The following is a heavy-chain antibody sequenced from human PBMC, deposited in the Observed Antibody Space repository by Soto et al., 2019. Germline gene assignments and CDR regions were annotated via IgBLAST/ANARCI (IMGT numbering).Heavy chain of an antibody. CDR2: INPNTGGT. Sequence: CXASGSTFTGYYIYWLRQAPGEVLEWMAWINPNTGGTNYAQRFQGRVTLTRDTSISTAYMELSGLRSGDTAVYYCARELSLSAYVKWYYGTDVWGQGTTVTVSS. CDR3: ARELSLSAYVKWYYGTDV. D-gene: IGHD1-26*01. V-gene: IGHV1-2*02. J-gene: IGHJ6*02. CDR1: GSTFTGYY.